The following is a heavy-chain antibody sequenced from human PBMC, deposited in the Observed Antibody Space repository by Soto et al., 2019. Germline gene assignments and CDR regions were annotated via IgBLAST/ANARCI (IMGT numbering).Heavy chain of an antibody. J-gene: IGHJ6*02. V-gene: IGHV3-48*02. CDR2: ISSSSSTI. CDR3: ARDYDLWSCHTAGYYYYGMDV. D-gene: IGHD3-3*01. Sequence: VGSLRLSCAASGFTFSSYSMNWVLQAPGKGLEWVSYISSSSSTIYYADSVKGRFTISRDNAKNSLYLQMNSLRDEDTAVYYCARDYDLWSCHTAGYYYYGMDVWGQGTTVTVSS. CDR1: GFTFSSYS.